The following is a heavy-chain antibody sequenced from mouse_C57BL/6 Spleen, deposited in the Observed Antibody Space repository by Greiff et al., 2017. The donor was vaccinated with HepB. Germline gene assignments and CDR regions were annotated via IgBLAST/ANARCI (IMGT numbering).Heavy chain of an antibody. CDR1: GYTFTSYW. CDR2: IHPNSGST. CDR3: GRGEITRAVDY. Sequence: VQLQQPGAELVKPGASVKLSCKASGYTFTSYWMHWVKQRPGQGLEWIGMIHPNSGSTNYNEKFKSKATLTVDKSSSTAYMQLSSLTSEDSAVYYCGRGEITRAVDYWGQGTSVTVSS. V-gene: IGHV1-64*01. D-gene: IGHD2-4*01. J-gene: IGHJ4*01.